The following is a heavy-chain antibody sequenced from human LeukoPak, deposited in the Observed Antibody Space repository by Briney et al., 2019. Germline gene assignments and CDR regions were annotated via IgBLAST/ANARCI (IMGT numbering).Heavy chain of an antibody. CDR2: INHSGST. V-gene: IGHV4-34*01. CDR3: ARGPVSWAIFARTPRWHYFDY. D-gene: IGHD3-3*01. J-gene: IGHJ4*02. Sequence: SETLSLTCAVYGGSFSGYYWSWIRQPPGKGLEWIGEINHSGSTNYNPSLKSRVTISVDTSKNQFSLKLSSVTAADTAVYYCARGPVSWAIFARTPRWHYFDYWGQGTLVTVSS. CDR1: GGSFSGYY.